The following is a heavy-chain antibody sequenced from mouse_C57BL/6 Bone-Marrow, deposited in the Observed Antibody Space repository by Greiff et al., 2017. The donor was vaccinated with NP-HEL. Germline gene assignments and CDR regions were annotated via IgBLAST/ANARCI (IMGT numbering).Heavy chain of an antibody. CDR3: ARSTMVTRTWFAY. CDR1: GYTFTSYG. D-gene: IGHD2-2*01. J-gene: IGHJ3*01. Sequence: QVQLQQSGAELARPGASVKLSCKASGYTFTSYGISWVKQRTGQGLEWIGEIYPRSGNTYYNEKFKGKATLTADKSSSTAYMELRSLTSEDSAVYFCARSTMVTRTWFAYWGQGTLVTVSA. V-gene: IGHV1-81*01. CDR2: IYPRSGNT.